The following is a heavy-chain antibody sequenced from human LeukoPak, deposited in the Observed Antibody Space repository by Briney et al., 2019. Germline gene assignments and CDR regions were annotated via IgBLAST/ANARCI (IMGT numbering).Heavy chain of an antibody. CDR3: ARARNVVVPAAKGWFDP. Sequence: TASETLSLTCAVYGGSFSGYYWSWIRQPPGKGLEWIGEINHSGSTNYNPSLKSRVTISVDTSKNQFSQKLSSVTAADTAVYYCARARNVVVPAAKGWFDPWGQGTLVTVSS. V-gene: IGHV4-34*01. CDR1: GGSFSGYY. CDR2: INHSGST. D-gene: IGHD2-2*01. J-gene: IGHJ5*02.